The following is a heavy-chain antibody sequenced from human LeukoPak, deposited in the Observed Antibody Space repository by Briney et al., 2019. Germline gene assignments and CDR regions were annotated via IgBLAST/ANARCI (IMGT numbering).Heavy chain of an antibody. CDR1: GGPISSGDYY. CDR2: IYYSGST. V-gene: IGHV4-30-4*01. CDR3: ARVWFGELLFDY. D-gene: IGHD3-10*01. Sequence: PSETLSLTCTVSGGPISSGDYYWSWIRQPPGKGLEWIGYIYYSGSTYYNPSLKSRVTISVDTSKNQFSLKLSSVTAADTAVYYCARVWFGELLFDYWGQGTLVTVSS. J-gene: IGHJ4*02.